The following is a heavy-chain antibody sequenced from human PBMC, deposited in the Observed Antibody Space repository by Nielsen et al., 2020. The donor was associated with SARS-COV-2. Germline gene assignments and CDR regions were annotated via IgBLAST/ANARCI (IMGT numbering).Heavy chain of an antibody. V-gene: IGHV3-23*01. CDR3: AKERGSANSPFDN. D-gene: IGHD4/OR15-4a*01. CDR2: ISNDGFLT. CDR1: GFPFSNYA. J-gene: IGHJ4*02. Sequence: GESLKISCEASGFPFSNYAMSWVRQAPGKGLEWVSGISNDGFLTHYADPVKGRFTISRDNSTNALYLQMERLRVEDTAIYYCAKERGSANSPFDNWGQGTLVTVSS.